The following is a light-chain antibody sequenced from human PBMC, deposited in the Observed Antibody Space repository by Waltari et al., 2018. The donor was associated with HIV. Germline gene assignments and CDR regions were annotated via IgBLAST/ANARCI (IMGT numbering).Light chain of an antibody. CDR1: SSDIGAYDY. V-gene: IGLV2-11*01. CDR3: SSYGGVASYLI. CDR2: DVN. J-gene: IGLJ2*01. Sequence: HSALTQPRSVSGSPGQSVTISCTGTSSDIGAYDYVSWFQKFPGRAPKLLIFDVNKRPSGVPDRFSGFMSGDTASLTISGLQPDDESDYFCSSYGGVASYLIFGGGTTLTVL.